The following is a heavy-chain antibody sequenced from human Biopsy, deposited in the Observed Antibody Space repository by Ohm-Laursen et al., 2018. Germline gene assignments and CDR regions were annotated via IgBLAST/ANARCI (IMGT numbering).Heavy chain of an antibody. CDR2: VSHNGGT. CDR1: GGSFSNDY. V-gene: IGHV4-34*01. J-gene: IGHJ5*02. CDR3: ARGKRGPVAIPRDNPNRIRGWFDP. D-gene: IGHD2-21*01. Sequence: SDTLSLTCAVYGGSFSNDYWTWIRQSPGKGLEWIGEVSHNGGTNYNPSLKARVSISMDTSKNQFSLNLTSVTAADTALYYCARGKRGPVAIPRDNPNRIRGWFDPRGPGTLVTVSS.